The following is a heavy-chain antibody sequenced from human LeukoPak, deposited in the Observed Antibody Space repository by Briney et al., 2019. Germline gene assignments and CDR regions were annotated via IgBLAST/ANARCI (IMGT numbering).Heavy chain of an antibody. CDR2: IYHSGST. CDR1: GGSISSSNW. D-gene: IGHD3-22*01. J-gene: IGHJ5*02. CDR3: ARETTTLDSSGYPRSGWFDP. V-gene: IGHV4-4*02. Sequence: SETLSLTCAVSGGSISSSNWWSWVRQPPGKGLEWIGEIYHSGSTNYNPSLKSRVTISVDTSKNQFSLKLSSVTAADTAVYYCARETTTLDSSGYPRSGWFDPWGQGTLVTVSS.